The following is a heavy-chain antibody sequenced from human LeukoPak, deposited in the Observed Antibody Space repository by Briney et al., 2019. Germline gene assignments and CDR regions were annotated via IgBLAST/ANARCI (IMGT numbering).Heavy chain of an antibody. V-gene: IGHV4-4*07. CDR2: IHSTGNP. D-gene: IGHD5-24*01. CDR3: ARDWYPNTDGWYFDF. CDR1: GGSINSHF. Sequence: PSETLSLTCTISGGSINSHFWSWIRQPAGKGLEWIGRIHSTGNPNYNPSLRSRVTMSVDTSKNRFSLKVSSVTAADTAVYYCARDWYPNTDGWYFDFWGQGTLVTVSS. J-gene: IGHJ4*02.